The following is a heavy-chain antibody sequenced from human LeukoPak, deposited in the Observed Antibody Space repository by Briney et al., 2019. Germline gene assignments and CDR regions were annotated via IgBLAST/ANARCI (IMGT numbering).Heavy chain of an antibody. CDR1: GDSISSETYH. V-gene: IGHV4-39*01. CDR2: IYYAGST. D-gene: IGHD3-10*01. J-gene: IGHJ5*02. CDR3: ARSGWPMGEFDP. Sequence: KSSETLSLTCTVSGDSISSETYHWGWIRQPPGQGLQWIGSIYYAGSTYYNPSLKSRVSISVDTSKDQFSLKLFPVTAADTAVYYCARSGWPMGEFDPWGQGILVTVSS.